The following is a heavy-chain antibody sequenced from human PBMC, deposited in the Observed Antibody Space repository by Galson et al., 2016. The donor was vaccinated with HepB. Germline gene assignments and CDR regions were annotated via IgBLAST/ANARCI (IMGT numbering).Heavy chain of an antibody. J-gene: IGHJ4*02. CDR3: AKGATLQVHFGYFDH. CDR2: YVVAGNT. D-gene: IGHD1-1*01. CDR1: GLTFSNYD. Sequence: SLRLSCAVSGLTFSNYDMHWVRQSMGKGLEWVSGYVVAGNTYYADSVKGRFTISRDNSKNTLYLQMNSLRVDDTAVYYCAKGATLQVHFGYFDHWGQGTLVTVSS. V-gene: IGHV3-13*01.